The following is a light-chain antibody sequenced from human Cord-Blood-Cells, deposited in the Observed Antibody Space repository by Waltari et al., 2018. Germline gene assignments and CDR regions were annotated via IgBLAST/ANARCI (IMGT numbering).Light chain of an antibody. CDR1: SSDVGGYNY. J-gene: IGLJ1*01. CDR2: DVS. V-gene: IGLV2-14*03. CDR3: SSYTSSSTLYV. Sequence: QSALTQPASVSGSPGQSITISCTGTSSDVGGYNYVSWYQQHPGKAPKLMIYDVSNRPSGVSKRFSGSKSGNTASLTISGLQAEDEADYYGSSYTSSSTLYVFGTGTKVTVL.